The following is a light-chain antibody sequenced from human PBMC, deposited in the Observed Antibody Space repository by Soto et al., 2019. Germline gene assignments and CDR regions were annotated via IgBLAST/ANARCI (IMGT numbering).Light chain of an antibody. CDR2: GAS. Sequence: IVMTQSPVTLSVSPGERATLSCRASQSVTTNLAWYQQKPGQAPRLLIYGASVRATGIPDRFSGSGSGTDFTLTISRLEPEDFAVYYCQQYGSSPYTFGQGTKVDIK. V-gene: IGKV3-20*01. J-gene: IGKJ2*01. CDR3: QQYGSSPYT. CDR1: QSVTTN.